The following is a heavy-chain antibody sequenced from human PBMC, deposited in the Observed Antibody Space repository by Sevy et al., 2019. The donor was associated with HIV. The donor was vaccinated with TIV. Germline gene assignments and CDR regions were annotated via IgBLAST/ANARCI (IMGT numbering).Heavy chain of an antibody. CDR2: IYHSGST. J-gene: IGHJ4*02. CDR1: GGSISSSNW. Sequence: SETLSLTCAVSGGSISSSNWWSWVRQPPGKGLEWSGEIYHSGSTNYNPSLKSPVTISVDKSKNQFSLRLSSVTAADTAVYYCASFGYCSGGSCYSYYFDYWGQGTLVTVSS. V-gene: IGHV4-4*02. D-gene: IGHD2-15*01. CDR3: ASFGYCSGGSCYSYYFDY.